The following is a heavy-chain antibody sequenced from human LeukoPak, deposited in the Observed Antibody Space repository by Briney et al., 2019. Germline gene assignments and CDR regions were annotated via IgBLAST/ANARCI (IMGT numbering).Heavy chain of an antibody. CDR3: ARLRKRSGYSGYDLPYFDY. Sequence: GGSLRLSCAVSGFTFSGFWMSWSRQAPGKGLEWVASINSDGSEGYYADVVKGRFTISRDNAKNSLYLQINSLRAEDTAVYYCARLRKRSGYSGYDLPYFDYWGQGTLVTVSS. J-gene: IGHJ4*02. CDR1: GFTFSGFW. V-gene: IGHV3-7*03. CDR2: INSDGSEG. D-gene: IGHD5-12*01.